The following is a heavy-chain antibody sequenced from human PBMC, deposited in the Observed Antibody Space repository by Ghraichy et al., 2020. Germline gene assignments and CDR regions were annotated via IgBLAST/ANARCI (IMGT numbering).Heavy chain of an antibody. D-gene: IGHD3-9*01. V-gene: IGHV3-7*03. CDR3: VRGDWFDY. Sequence: GGSLRLSFVASGFTFPNFRMNWVRQAPGKGLEWVANIKKDGSERSYVDSVKGRFTISRDNAKNSLSLQMNSLRAEDTAIYYCVRGDWFDYWGQGTLVTVSS. CDR1: GFTFPNFR. J-gene: IGHJ4*02. CDR2: IKKDGSER.